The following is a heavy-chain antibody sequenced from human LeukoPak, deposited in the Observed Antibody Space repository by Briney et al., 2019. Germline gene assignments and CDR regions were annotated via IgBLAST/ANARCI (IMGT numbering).Heavy chain of an antibody. CDR2: IYYSGST. Sequence: SETLSLTCTVSGGSISSSSYYWGWIRQPPGKGLEWIGSIYYSGSTYYNPSLKSRVTISVDTSKNQFSLRLTSVTAADTAVYYCARDGVGMSEEYFQHWGQGTLVTVSS. V-gene: IGHV4-39*02. J-gene: IGHJ1*01. D-gene: IGHD1-14*01. CDR3: ARDGVGMSEEYFQH. CDR1: GGSISSSSYY.